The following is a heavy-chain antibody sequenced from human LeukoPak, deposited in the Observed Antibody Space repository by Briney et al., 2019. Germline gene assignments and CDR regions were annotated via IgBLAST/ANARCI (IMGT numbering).Heavy chain of an antibody. Sequence: GGSLRLSCAASGFTVSSNHMSWVRQAPGKGLEWVSVIYSGGSTYYADSVKGRFTISRDNSRNMLYLQMDSLRAEDTAVYYCAKRVDYSSPGGYFDYWGQGTLVTVSS. D-gene: IGHD2-2*01. V-gene: IGHV3-53*01. J-gene: IGHJ4*02. CDR1: GFTVSSNH. CDR3: AKRVDYSSPGGYFDY. CDR2: IYSGGST.